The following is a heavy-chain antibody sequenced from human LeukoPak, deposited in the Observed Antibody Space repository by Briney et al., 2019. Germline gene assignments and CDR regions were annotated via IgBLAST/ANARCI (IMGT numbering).Heavy chain of an antibody. Sequence: GGSLRLSCAASGFTVSSNYMSWVRQAPGKGLEWVSVIYSGGSTYYADSAKGRFTISRDNSKNTLYLQMNSLRAEDTAVYYCARSPYGDYARYDFDYWGQGTLVTVSS. CDR2: IYSGGST. D-gene: IGHD4-17*01. CDR1: GFTVSSNY. CDR3: ARSPYGDYARYDFDY. V-gene: IGHV3-66*01. J-gene: IGHJ4*02.